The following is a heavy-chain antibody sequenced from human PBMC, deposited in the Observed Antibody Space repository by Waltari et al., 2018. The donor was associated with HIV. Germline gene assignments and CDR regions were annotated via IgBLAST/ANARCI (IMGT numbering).Heavy chain of an antibody. CDR3: ARDPRSSGYYGMDV. CDR2: IYSGGST. Sequence: EVQLVESGGGLIEPGGSLRLSCAASGFTISDNYMSWVRQALGKGLEWVSVIYSGGSTYYADSVKGRFTISRDNSKNTLSLHMNSLRAEDTAVYYCARDPRSSGYYGMDVWGQGATVTVSS. CDR1: GFTISDNY. J-gene: IGHJ6*02. V-gene: IGHV3-53*01. D-gene: IGHD1-26*01.